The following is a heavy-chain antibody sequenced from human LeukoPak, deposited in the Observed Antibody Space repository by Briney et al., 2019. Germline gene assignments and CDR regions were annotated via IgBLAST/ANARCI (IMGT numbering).Heavy chain of an antibody. CDR3: AKCQLDYYYYYGMDA. CDR2: ISYDGSNK. CDR1: GFTFSSYG. J-gene: IGHJ6*02. Sequence: GGSLRLSCAASGFTFSSYGMHWVRQAPGKGLEWVAVISYDGSNKYYADSVKGRFTISRDNSKNTLYLQMNSLRAEDTAVSYCAKCQLDYYYYYGMDAWGQGTTVTVSS. V-gene: IGHV3-30*18. D-gene: IGHD6-6*01.